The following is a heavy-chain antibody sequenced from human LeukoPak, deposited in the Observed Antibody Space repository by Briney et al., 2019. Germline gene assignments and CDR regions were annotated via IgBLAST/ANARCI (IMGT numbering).Heavy chain of an antibody. D-gene: IGHD7-27*01. J-gene: IGHJ4*02. CDR2: MSPSSGNT. Sequence: ASVKVSCKASGYTFTSYDINWVRQATGQGLEWMGWMSPSSGNTGYAQKFQGRVTMTRSTSISTAYMELSSLRPEDTAVYYCATSPPNWGFDNWGQGTLVTVSS. CDR1: GYTFTSYD. V-gene: IGHV1-8*01. CDR3: ATSPPNWGFDN.